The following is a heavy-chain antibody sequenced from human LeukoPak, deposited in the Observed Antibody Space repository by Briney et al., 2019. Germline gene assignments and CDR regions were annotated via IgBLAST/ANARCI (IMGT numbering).Heavy chain of an antibody. CDR3: ARAFPPLRTSAAGDF. Sequence: PGGSLRLSCAASGFTFSSYAMSWVRQAPGKGLEWVSSISGRSSHMYYTDSAKGRFTISRDNAKNSLYLQMNSLRAEDTAVYYCARAFPPLRTSAAGDFWGQGTLVTVSS. V-gene: IGHV3-21*06. CDR1: GFTFSSYA. D-gene: IGHD6-25*01. J-gene: IGHJ4*02. CDR2: ISGRSSHM.